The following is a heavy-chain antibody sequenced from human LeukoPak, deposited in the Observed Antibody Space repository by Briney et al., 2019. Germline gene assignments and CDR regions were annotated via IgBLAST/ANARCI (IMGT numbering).Heavy chain of an antibody. D-gene: IGHD3-22*01. CDR3: AWKYYYDSSGYFYVDQ. V-gene: IGHV4-38-2*01. CDR1: GYSISSGYY. J-gene: IGHJ4*02. Sequence: PSDTLSLTCAVSGYSISSGYYWGWIRQSPEKGLEWIGSIYHSGTTYYNPSLKSRVTISIDTSKNQFSLNLNSVTAADTAVYYCAWKYYYDSSGYFYVDQWGQGILATVSS. CDR2: IYHSGTT.